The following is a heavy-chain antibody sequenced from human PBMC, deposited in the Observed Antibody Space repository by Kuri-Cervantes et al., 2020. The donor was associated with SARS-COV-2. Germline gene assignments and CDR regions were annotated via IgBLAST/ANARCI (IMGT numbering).Heavy chain of an antibody. V-gene: IGHV4-34*01. CDR3: ARGYSSGTYVIDY. Sequence: SQTLSLTCAVYGGSFSGYYWSWIRQPPGKGLEWIGEINHSGSTNYNPSLKSRVTMSVDTSKNQFSLKLSSVTAADTAVYYCARGYSSGTYVIDYWGQGTLVTVSS. J-gene: IGHJ4*02. D-gene: IGHD3-10*01. CDR1: GGSFSGYY. CDR2: INHSGST.